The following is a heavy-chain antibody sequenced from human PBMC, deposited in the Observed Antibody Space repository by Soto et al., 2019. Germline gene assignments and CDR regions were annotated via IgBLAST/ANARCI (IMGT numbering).Heavy chain of an antibody. J-gene: IGHJ4*02. CDR1: VFTFSSYG. CDR2: IWYDGSNK. CDR3: ARAASPMYDISGY. Sequence: GGSLRLSCASSVFTFSSYGMHCVRHSPGKWLEWVAVIWYDGSNKYYADSVKGRFTISRDNSKNTLYLQMNSLRAEDTAVYYCARAASPMYDISGYWGQGTRVTVSS. D-gene: IGHD2-8*01. V-gene: IGHV3-33*01.